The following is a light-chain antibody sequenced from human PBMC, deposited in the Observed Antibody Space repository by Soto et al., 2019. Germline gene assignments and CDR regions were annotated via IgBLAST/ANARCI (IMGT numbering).Light chain of an antibody. V-gene: IGKV3-15*01. Sequence: EIVMTQSPATLSVSPGERVTLSCRARQSVSNNLAWYQQKPGQAPRLLIYAASTRATGIPARFSGSGSGTEFTLTVSSLQYEDFAVYYCQHPETFGPGTKVDLK. CDR2: AAS. J-gene: IGKJ3*01. CDR3: QHPET. CDR1: QSVSNN.